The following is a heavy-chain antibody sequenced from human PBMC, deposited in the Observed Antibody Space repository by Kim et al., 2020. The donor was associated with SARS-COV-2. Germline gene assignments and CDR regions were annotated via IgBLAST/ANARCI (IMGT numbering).Heavy chain of an antibody. Sequence: AQKFQGRVTITADESTSTAYMELSSLRSEDTAVYYCARDEGRGSGWYFDYWGQGTLVTVSS. J-gene: IGHJ4*02. D-gene: IGHD6-19*01. CDR3: ARDEGRGSGWYFDY. V-gene: IGHV1-69*01.